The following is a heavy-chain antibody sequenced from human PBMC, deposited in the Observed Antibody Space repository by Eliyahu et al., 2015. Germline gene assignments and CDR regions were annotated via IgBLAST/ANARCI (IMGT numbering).Heavy chain of an antibody. J-gene: IGHJ6*02. CDR3: AKDSGLLAVFGLESSMDV. D-gene: IGHD3-3*01. V-gene: IGHV1-2*02. CDR1: DPAXKIFY. CDR2: INPNTGAI. Sequence: VQLLQSAAEVKKPGASVTXXXQSSDPAXKIFYIPWVRQAPGQGLEWVGSINPNTGAITLSQNFQVRVTLTKDPAVNTFYMDMSGLRHDDTAEYFCAKDSGLLAVFGLESSMDVWGQGTTVIVS.